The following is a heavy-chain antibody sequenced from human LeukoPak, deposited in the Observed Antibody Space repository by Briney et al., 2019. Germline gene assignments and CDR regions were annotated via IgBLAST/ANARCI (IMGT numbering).Heavy chain of an antibody. Sequence: PGGSLRLSCAASGITVSVNYMAWVRQAPGKGLEWASVIYSGGNTYHADSVKGRFSISRDNSKNTLYLQMNSLRAEDTAVYYCANPGRYSSGWVFPPSFDYWGQGTLVTASS. CDR2: IYSGGNT. V-gene: IGHV3-66*01. J-gene: IGHJ4*02. CDR1: GITVSVNY. D-gene: IGHD6-19*01. CDR3: ANPGRYSSGWVFPPSFDY.